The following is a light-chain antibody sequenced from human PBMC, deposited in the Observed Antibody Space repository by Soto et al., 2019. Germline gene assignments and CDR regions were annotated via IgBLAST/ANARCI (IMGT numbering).Light chain of an antibody. CDR1: SNDIGGYNY. J-gene: IGLJ2*01. CDR2: EVS. Sequence: QSALTQPASVSGSPGQSITISCTGTSNDIGGYNYVSWYQQHPGEAPKLIIYEVSNRPSGVSNRFSGSKSDNTASLTITGLQAEDEASYYCSSYTSTPTLVVFGGGTKLTVL. CDR3: SSYTSTPTLVV. V-gene: IGLV2-14*01.